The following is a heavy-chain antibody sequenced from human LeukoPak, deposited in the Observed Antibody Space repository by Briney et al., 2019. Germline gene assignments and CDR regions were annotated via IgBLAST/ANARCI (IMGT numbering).Heavy chain of an antibody. CDR1: GFTFSSYS. Sequence: GGSLRLSCAASGFTFSSYSMNWVRQAPGRGLEWVSSISSSSSYIYYADSVKGRFTISRDNAKNSLYLQMNSLRAEDTAVYYCARGLLPNWFDPWGQGTLVTVSS. CDR3: ARGLLPNWFDP. D-gene: IGHD2-15*01. CDR2: ISSSSSYI. J-gene: IGHJ5*02. V-gene: IGHV3-21*01.